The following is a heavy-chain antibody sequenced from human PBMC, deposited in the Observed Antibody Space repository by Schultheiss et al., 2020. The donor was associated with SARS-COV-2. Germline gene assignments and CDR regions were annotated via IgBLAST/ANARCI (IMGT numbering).Heavy chain of an antibody. Sequence: SETLSLTCAVSGYSISSGYYWGWIRQPPGKGLEWIGEINHSGSTKYNPSLKSRVTISVDTSKNQFSLKLSSVTAADTAVYYCARGRFVLYWGQGTLVTVSS. CDR3: ARGRFVLY. J-gene: IGHJ4*02. CDR1: GYSISSGYY. D-gene: IGHD3-10*01. V-gene: IGHV4-38-2*01. CDR2: INHSGST.